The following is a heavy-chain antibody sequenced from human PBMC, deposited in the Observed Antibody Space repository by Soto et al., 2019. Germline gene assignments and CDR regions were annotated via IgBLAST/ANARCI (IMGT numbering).Heavy chain of an antibody. CDR3: EKRRGAGGHFGY. CDR1: GFTFSSYA. J-gene: IGHJ4*02. Sequence: GGSLRLSCAASGFTFSSYAMGWVRQGPGKGLEWVAVVSIGGSTHYADSVRGRFTISRDNSKNTLSLQMNSLTAEDTAVYFCEKRRGAGGHFGYWGQGALVTVSS. CDR2: VSIGGST. V-gene: IGHV3-23*01. D-gene: IGHD2-15*01.